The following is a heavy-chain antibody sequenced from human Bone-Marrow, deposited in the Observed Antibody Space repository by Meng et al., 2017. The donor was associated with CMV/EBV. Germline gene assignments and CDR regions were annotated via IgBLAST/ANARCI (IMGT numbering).Heavy chain of an antibody. CDR2: IGADGAGI. Sequence: SGFAFSNYAMSWVRQPPGKGLEWVSAIGADGAGIFYADSVKGRFTISEDNSKNTLFLQMNNLRAEDTALYYCARPGLTVAGTRWFDPWGQGTLVTVSS. D-gene: IGHD6-19*01. V-gene: IGHV3-23*01. CDR3: ARPGLTVAGTRWFDP. CDR1: GFAFSNYA. J-gene: IGHJ5*02.